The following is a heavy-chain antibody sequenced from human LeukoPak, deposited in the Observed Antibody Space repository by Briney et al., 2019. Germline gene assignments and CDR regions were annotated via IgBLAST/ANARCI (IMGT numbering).Heavy chain of an antibody. J-gene: IGHJ4*02. V-gene: IGHV4-34*01. D-gene: IGHD5-18*01. CDR1: VGSFSGYY. CDR2: INHSGST. CDR3: ARGLGDTAMVEGY. Sequence: PSETLSLTCAVYVGSFSGYYWSWIRQPPGKGLEWIGEINHSGSTNYNPSLKSRVTISVDTSKNQFSLKLSSVTAADTAVYYCARGLGDTAMVEGYWGQGTLVTVSS.